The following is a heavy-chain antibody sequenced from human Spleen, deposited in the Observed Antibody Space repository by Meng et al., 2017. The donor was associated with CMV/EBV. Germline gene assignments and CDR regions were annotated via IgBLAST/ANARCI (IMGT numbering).Heavy chain of an antibody. Sequence: GESLKISCAASGFTFSSYGMSWVRQAPGKGLEWVSSISGSGGSTKYADSVKDRFTISRDNSKNTLYLQMNSLRAEDTAVYYCTRQTYHGGMDVWGQGTTVTVSS. J-gene: IGHJ6*02. CDR3: TRQTYHGGMDV. D-gene: IGHD2-2*01. V-gene: IGHV3-23*01. CDR1: GFTFSSYG. CDR2: ISGSGGST.